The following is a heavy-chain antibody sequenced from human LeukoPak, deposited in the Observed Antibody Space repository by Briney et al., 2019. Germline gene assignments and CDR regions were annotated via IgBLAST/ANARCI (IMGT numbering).Heavy chain of an antibody. J-gene: IGHJ4*02. Sequence: ASVKVSCKASGYTFSAYDISWMRQAPGQGLEWMGGINTNTGNPTYAQDFTGRFVFSLDSSVTTAYLQIDSVQADDTAVYFCARDLAVPGTARGYWGQGTLVAVSS. CDR2: INTNTGNP. V-gene: IGHV7-4-1*01. CDR1: GYTFSAYD. D-gene: IGHD6-19*01. CDR3: ARDLAVPGTARGY.